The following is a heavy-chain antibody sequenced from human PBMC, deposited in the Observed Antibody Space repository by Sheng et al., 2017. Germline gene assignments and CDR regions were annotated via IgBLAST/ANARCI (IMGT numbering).Heavy chain of an antibody. J-gene: IGHJ6*04. V-gene: IGHV3-23*04. CDR3: AKGDVFPMNV. Sequence: EVQLVESGGGLVQPGGTRRDSPVQPLDSPLVSYGMSWVRQAPGKGLEWVSAISGSGGSTYYADSVKGRFTISRDNSKNTLYLQMNSLRAEDTAVYYCAKGDVFPMNVWGKGTTVTVSS. D-gene: IGHD2-21*01. CDR1: DSPLVSYG. CDR2: ISGSGGST.